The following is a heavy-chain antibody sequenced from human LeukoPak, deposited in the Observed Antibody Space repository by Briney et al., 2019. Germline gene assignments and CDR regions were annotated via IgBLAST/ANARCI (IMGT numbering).Heavy chain of an antibody. CDR3: TKGTIWLPFDY. Sequence: GGSLRLSCAASGFTVSSNYMSWVRQAPGKGLEWVSVIYSGGNTYYADSVKGRFTISRDNSKNTLYLQMNSLRAEDTAVYYCTKGTIWLPFDYWGQGTLVTVSS. CDR2: IYSGGNT. V-gene: IGHV3-53*01. D-gene: IGHD5-18*01. CDR1: GFTVSSNY. J-gene: IGHJ4*02.